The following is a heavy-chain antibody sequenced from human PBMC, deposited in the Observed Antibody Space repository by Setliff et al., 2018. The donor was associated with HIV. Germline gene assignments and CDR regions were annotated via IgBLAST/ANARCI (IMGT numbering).Heavy chain of an antibody. D-gene: IGHD5-18*01. CDR2: ISSSSSYT. Sequence: GGSLRLSCAASGFTFSDYYMSWIRQAPGKGLEWVSYISSSSSYTNYADSVKGRFTISGDNAKNSLYLQMNSLRAEDTAVYYCARVVDTALVKDYWGQGTLVTVSS. V-gene: IGHV3-11*05. CDR1: GFTFSDYY. CDR3: ARVVDTALVKDY. J-gene: IGHJ4*02.